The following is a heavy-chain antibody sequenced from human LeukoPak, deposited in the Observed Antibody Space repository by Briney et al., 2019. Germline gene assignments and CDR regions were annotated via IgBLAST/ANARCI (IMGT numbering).Heavy chain of an antibody. D-gene: IGHD2-2*02. Sequence: ASVKVSCKASGYTFTSYGISWVRQAPGQGLEWMGWISAYNGNTNYAQKLQGRITMTTDTSTSTAYMELRSLRSDDTAVYYCARGYCSSTSCYIDPWGQGTLVTVSS. CDR2: ISAYNGNT. CDR3: ARGYCSSTSCYIDP. J-gene: IGHJ5*02. CDR1: GYTFTSYG. V-gene: IGHV1-18*01.